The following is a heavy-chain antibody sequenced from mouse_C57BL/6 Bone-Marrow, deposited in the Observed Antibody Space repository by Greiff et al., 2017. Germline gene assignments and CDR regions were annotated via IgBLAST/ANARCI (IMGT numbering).Heavy chain of an antibody. Sequence: QVQLQQSGAELAKPGASVKLSCTASGYTFTSYWMHWVQQTPGQGLEWIGNINPSSGYTKYNQKFKDKATLTADKSSSTGYMQLSSLTYEDSAVYYCARSGLLLRPWGQGTTLTVSA. CDR3: ARSGLLLRP. D-gene: IGHD1-1*01. CDR2: INPSSGYT. CDR1: GYTFTSYW. J-gene: IGHJ2*01. V-gene: IGHV1-7*01.